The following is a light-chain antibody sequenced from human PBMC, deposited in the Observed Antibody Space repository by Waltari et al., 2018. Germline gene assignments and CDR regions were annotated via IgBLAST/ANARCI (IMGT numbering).Light chain of an antibody. Sequence: EIVLTQSPGTLSLSPGERATISCRASQSGSSTYLAWYQQKPGQAPKILIYGASTRATGVPDRFSGSGSGSYFTLTISRLEPGDFAVYYCEQYASSPTFGQGTKVEI. CDR1: QSGSSTY. V-gene: IGKV3-20*01. CDR3: EQYASSPT. CDR2: GAS. J-gene: IGKJ1*01.